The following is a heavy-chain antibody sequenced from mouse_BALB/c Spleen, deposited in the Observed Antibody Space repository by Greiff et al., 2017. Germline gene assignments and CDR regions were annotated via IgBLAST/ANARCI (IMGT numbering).Heavy chain of an antibody. V-gene: IGHV10-1*02. D-gene: IGHD1-2*01. CDR1: GFTFNTYA. CDR2: IRSKSNNYAT. CDR3: VRHGYKGWYFDV. Sequence: EVMLVESGGGLVQPKGSLKLSCAASGFTFNTYAMNWVCQAPGKGLEWVARIRSKSNNYATYYADSVKDRFTISRDDSQSMLYLQMNNLKTEDTAMYYCVRHGYKGWYFDVWGAGTTVTVSS. J-gene: IGHJ1*01.